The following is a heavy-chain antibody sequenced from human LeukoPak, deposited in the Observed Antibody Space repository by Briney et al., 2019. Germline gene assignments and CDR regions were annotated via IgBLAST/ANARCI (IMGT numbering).Heavy chain of an antibody. CDR1: GGTFSSYA. CDR3: AREGYYYDSSGFPLETDAFDI. CDR2: IIPIFGTA. V-gene: IGHV1-69*06. J-gene: IGHJ3*02. D-gene: IGHD3-22*01. Sequence: GASVKVSCKASGGTFSSYAISWVRQAPGQGLEWMGGIIPIFGTANYAQKFQGRVTITADKSTSTAYMELSSPRSEDTAVYYCAREGYYYDSSGFPLETDAFDIWGQGTMVTVSS.